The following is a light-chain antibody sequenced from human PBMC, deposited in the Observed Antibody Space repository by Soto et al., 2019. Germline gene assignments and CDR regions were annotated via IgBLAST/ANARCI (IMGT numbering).Light chain of an antibody. J-gene: IGKJ1*01. Sequence: DIQMTQSPSSLSASVGDRVTITCRASQGISTYLNWYQQKPGKAPKLLIYAASTLQSGVPSRFSGSGSGTDFTLTISCLQSEDFATYYCQQYYSCPVTFGQGTKVDIK. CDR1: QGISTY. V-gene: IGKV1-39*01. CDR2: AAS. CDR3: QQYYSCPVT.